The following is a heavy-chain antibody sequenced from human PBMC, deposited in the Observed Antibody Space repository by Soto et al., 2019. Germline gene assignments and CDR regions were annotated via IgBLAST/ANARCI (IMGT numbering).Heavy chain of an antibody. Sequence: SETLSLTCTFSGSSITTYSWTWIRQPTGKRLEWIGYIYYNGSPNYNPSLESRVTMSVDTSKNQFSLKLSSVTAADTAVYYCARGPGTSSSWGYYFDYWGQGALVTVSS. D-gene: IGHD6-6*01. CDR2: IYYNGSP. CDR3: ARGPGTSSSWGYYFDY. V-gene: IGHV4-59*01. J-gene: IGHJ4*02. CDR1: GSSITTYS.